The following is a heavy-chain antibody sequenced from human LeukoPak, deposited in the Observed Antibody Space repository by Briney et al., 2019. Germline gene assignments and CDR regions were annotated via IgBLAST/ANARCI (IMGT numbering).Heavy chain of an antibody. CDR1: GFSFSSSW. CDR3: ARLAGETSADD. V-gene: IGHV3-74*01. J-gene: IGHJ4*02. D-gene: IGHD3-16*01. CDR2: IYSDGVTI. Sequence: PGGSLRLSCAASGFSFSSSWMHWVRQAPGKGLMWVARIYSDGVTISYADFAWGRFTISRDNAKNTLYLQMDSPRVEDTAVYYCARLAGETSADDWGQGVLVTVSS.